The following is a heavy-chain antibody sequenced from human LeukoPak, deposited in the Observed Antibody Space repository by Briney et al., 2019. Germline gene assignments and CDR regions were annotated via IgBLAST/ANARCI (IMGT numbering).Heavy chain of an antibody. V-gene: IGHV3-7*01. Sequence: GGSLRLSCVGSGFTFSDYWMSWVRQAPGKGLEWVANIKQDGSEKDYVDALKGRFTISRDNAKNSLYLQMDSLRAEDTAVYYCARWLELMRNFDWWGQGTLVTVSS. D-gene: IGHD5-24*01. CDR1: GFTFSDYW. CDR2: IKQDGSEK. CDR3: ARWLELMRNFDW. J-gene: IGHJ4*02.